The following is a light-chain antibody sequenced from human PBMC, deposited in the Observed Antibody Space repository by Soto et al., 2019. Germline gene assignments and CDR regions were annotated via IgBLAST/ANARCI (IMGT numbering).Light chain of an antibody. Sequence: DIVLTQSPGTLSLSPGERAALSCRASQSVRKNLAWYQHKPGQVLRLLIYDASNRATGVPVRFSGSGSETEFTLTISSLQSEDFAVYYCHQYSNWPLTFGVVTKVDI. CDR2: DAS. J-gene: IGKJ4*01. V-gene: IGKV3-15*01. CDR3: HQYSNWPLT. CDR1: QSVRKN.